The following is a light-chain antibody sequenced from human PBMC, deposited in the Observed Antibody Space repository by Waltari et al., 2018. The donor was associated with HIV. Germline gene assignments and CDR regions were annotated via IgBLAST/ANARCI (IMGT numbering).Light chain of an antibody. CDR2: RDS. CDR1: NIGSKN. Sequence: SYELTQPLSVSVAPGPTATLACGGNNIGSKNGHWYQQKPGQAPVLVIYRDSNRPSGIPERFSGSNSGNTATLTISRAQAGDEADYYCQVWDSSTGVFGGGTKLTVL. CDR3: QVWDSSTGV. V-gene: IGLV3-9*01. J-gene: IGLJ2*01.